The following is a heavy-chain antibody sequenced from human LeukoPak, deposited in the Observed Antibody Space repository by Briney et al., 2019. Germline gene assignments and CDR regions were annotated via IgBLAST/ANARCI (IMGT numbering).Heavy chain of an antibody. CDR3: ARHAVEMAYFDY. D-gene: IGHD5-24*01. Sequence: SGALCLTCAASGVSFSSYSWSWIRQPPGKGLEWVGDVYTSGSTNYNPSVKSRVTISVDTSKNQFSLQMSSVTAADTAVYYCARHAVEMAYFDYWGQGTLVTVSS. V-gene: IGHV4-4*09. CDR2: VYTSGST. J-gene: IGHJ4*02. CDR1: GVSFSSYS.